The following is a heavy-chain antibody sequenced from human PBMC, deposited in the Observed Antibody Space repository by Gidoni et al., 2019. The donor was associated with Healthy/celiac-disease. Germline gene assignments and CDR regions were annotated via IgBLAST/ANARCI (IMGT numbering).Heavy chain of an antibody. J-gene: IGHJ6*02. D-gene: IGHD4-4*01. V-gene: IGHV3-30*18. CDR3: AKILTVTRWTGNYYYGMDV. Sequence: QVQLVESGGGVVQPGRSLRLSCAASGFTFSSYGMHWVRQAPGKGLEWVAVISYDGSNKYYADSVKGRFTISRDNSKNTLYLQMNSLRAEDTAVYYCAKILTVTRWTGNYYYGMDVWGQGTTVTVSS. CDR1: GFTFSSYG. CDR2: ISYDGSNK.